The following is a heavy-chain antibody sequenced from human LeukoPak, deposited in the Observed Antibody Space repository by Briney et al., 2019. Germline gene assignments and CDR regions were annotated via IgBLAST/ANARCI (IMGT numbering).Heavy chain of an antibody. J-gene: IGHJ4*02. V-gene: IGHV3-23*01. CDR3: AKDQTGYSSSWYGWAFDY. CDR2: ISGSGGST. D-gene: IGHD6-13*01. Sequence: GGSLRLSCAASGSTFSSYAMSWVRQAPGKGLEWVSAISGSGGSTYYADSVKGRFTISRDNSKNTLYLQMNSLRAEDTAVYYCAKDQTGYSSSWYGWAFDYWGQGTLVTVSS. CDR1: GSTFSSYA.